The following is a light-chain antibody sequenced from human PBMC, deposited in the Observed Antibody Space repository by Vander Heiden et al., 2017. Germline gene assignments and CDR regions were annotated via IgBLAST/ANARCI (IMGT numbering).Light chain of an antibody. V-gene: IGKV3-15*01. CDR2: GAC. J-gene: IGKJ4*01. CDR1: QSISSH. Sequence: EIVMTQAPATLSVSPGERVTLSCRASQSISSHLAWYQQKPGQAPRLLIYGACIRASGIPTSFSGGGSGTDFTLTINTLQSEDFAVYYCQQYDNWPLTFGGGTKVEIK. CDR3: QQYDNWPLT.